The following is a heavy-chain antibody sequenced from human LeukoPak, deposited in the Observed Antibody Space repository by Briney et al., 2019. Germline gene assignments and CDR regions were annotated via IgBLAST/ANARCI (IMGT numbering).Heavy chain of an antibody. V-gene: IGHV4-39*07. CDR1: GGSISSSSYY. CDR3: ATVGGSYCSSTSCYQLDY. Sequence: PSETLSLTCTVSGGSISSSSYYWGWIRQPPGKGLEWIGYIYHSGSTYYNPSLKSRVTISVDRSKNQFSLKLSSVTAADTAVYYCATVGGSYCSSTSCYQLDYWGQGTLVTVSS. D-gene: IGHD2-2*01. J-gene: IGHJ4*02. CDR2: IYHSGST.